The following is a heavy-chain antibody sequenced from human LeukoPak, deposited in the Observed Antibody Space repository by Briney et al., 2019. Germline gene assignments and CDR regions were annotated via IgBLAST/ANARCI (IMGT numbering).Heavy chain of an antibody. D-gene: IGHD6-19*01. Sequence: SETLSLTCTVSGGSISSYYWSWIRQPPGKGLEWIGYIYYSGSTNYNPSLKSRVTISVDTSKNQFSLKLSSETAADTAVYYCARGGIAVGFDYWGQGTLVTVSS. CDR2: IYYSGST. V-gene: IGHV4-59*01. CDR3: ARGGIAVGFDY. CDR1: GGSISSYY. J-gene: IGHJ4*02.